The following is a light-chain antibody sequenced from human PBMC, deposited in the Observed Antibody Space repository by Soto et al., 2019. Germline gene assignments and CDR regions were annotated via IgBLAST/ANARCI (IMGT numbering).Light chain of an antibody. V-gene: IGLV2-23*03. J-gene: IGLJ2*01. CDR3: WSYAGRRTFEV. CDR1: SSDVGSYNL. Sequence: QPVSVSGSPGQSITISCTGSSSDVGSYNLVSWYQQYPGKAPKLMIFEGNKRPSGVSNRFSASKSGNTASLTISGLQAEDEADYYCWSYAGRRTFEVFGGGTKLTVL. CDR2: EGN.